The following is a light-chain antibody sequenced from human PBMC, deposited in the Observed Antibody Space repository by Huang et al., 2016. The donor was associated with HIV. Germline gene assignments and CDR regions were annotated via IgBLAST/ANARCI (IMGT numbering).Light chain of an antibody. CDR2: GAS. V-gene: IGKV3-15*01. Sequence: EILLTQSPATLSVSPGERVTLSCRASQSISNNLAWYQQKPGQAPRLLSDGASTRATAIPARFSGSASGTEFTLTISSLQSEDFAVYYCQQYHNWPPYTFGQGTKLEI. CDR3: QQYHNWPPYT. J-gene: IGKJ2*01. CDR1: QSISNN.